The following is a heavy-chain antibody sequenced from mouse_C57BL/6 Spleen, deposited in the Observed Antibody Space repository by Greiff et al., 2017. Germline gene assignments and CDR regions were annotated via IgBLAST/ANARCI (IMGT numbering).Heavy chain of an antibody. D-gene: IGHD1-1*01. V-gene: IGHV1-54*01. CDR1: GYAFTNYL. CDR3: ARSDWHDYGSTFAD. CDR2: INPGSGGT. Sequence: QVQLQQSGAELVRPGTSVPVSCKASGYAFTNYLIEWVKQRPGQGLEWIGVINPGSGGTNYNEKFKGKATLTADKSSSTAYMQLSSLTSEDSAVYFCARSDWHDYGSTFADWGQGTLVTVSA. J-gene: IGHJ3*01.